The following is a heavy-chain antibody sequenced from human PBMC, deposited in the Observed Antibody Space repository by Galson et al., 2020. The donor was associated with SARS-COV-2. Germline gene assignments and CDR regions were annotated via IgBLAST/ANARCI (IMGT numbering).Heavy chain of an antibody. CDR2: IYYSGST. V-gene: IGHV4-59*01. J-gene: IGHJ2*01. CDR1: GGSISSYY. CDR3: ARRRATPTYFDL. Sequence: SETLSLTCTVSGGSISSYYWSWIRQPPGKGLEWIGYIYYSGSTNYNPSLKSRVTISVDTSKNQFSLKLSSVTAADTAVYYCARRRATPTYFDLWGRGTLVTVS.